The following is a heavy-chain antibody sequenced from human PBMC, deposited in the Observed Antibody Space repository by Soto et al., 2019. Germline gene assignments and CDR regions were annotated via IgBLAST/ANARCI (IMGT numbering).Heavy chain of an antibody. CDR2: IIPIFGTA. V-gene: IGHV1-69*01. J-gene: IGHJ5*02. CDR3: AREGTDTAMPYNWFDP. CDR1: GGTFSSYA. D-gene: IGHD5-18*01. Sequence: QVQLVQSGAEVKKPGSSVKVSCKASGGTFSSYAISWVRQALGQGLEWMGGIIPIFGTANYAQKFQGRVTITADESTSTAYMELSSLRSEDTAVYYCAREGTDTAMPYNWFDPWGQGTLVTVSS.